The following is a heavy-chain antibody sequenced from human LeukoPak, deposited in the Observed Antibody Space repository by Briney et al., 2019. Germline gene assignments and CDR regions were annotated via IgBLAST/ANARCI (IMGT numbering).Heavy chain of an antibody. CDR1: GFTFSDYY. CDR2: ISYSSDTI. V-gene: IGHV3-11*01. Sequence: GGSLRLSYAASGFTFSDYYMTWIRQAPGKGLEWVSYISYSSDTIHYADSVKGRMTISRDNAKKLVYLQMNSLRAEDTAVYYCARGSSRMDVWGQGTTVTVSS. D-gene: IGHD6-6*01. J-gene: IGHJ6*02. CDR3: ARGSSRMDV.